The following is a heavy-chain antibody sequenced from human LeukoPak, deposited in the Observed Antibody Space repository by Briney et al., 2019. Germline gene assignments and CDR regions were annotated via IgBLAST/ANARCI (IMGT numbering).Heavy chain of an antibody. J-gene: IGHJ4*02. D-gene: IGHD3-9*01. CDR1: GFTFSSYG. CDR3: AREDYDILTGPFDY. CDR2: ISYDGSNK. V-gene: IGHV3-30*19. Sequence: GGSLRLSCAASGFTFSSYGMHWVRQAPGKGLEWVAVISYDGSNKYYADSVKGRFTISRDNSKNTLYLQMNSLRAEDTAVYYCAREDYDILTGPFDYWGQGTLVTVSS.